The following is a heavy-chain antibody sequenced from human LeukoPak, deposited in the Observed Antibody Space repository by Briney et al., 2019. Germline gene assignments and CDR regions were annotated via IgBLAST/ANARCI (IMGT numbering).Heavy chain of an antibody. CDR2: IYPGDSDT. CDR3: ARLLGYCSGGSCYSRPSLFDP. V-gene: IGHV5-51*01. J-gene: IGHJ5*02. CDR1: GYSFTSYW. D-gene: IGHD2-15*01. Sequence: GESLKISCKGSGYSFTSYWIGWVRQMPGKGLEWMGIIYPGDSDTGYSPSFQGQVTISADKSISTAYLQWSSLKASDTAMYYCARLLGYCSGGSCYSRPSLFDPWGQGTLVTVSS.